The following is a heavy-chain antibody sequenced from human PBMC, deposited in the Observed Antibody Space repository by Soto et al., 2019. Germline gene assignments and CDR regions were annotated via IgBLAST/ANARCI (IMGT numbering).Heavy chain of an antibody. CDR1: GGTFSSYA. D-gene: IGHD5-12*01. Sequence: GASVKVSCKASGGTFSSYAISWVRQAPGQGLEWMGGIIPIFGTANYAQKFQGRVTITADESTSTAYMELSSLRSEDTAVYYCASLHAPDIVARRGGMDVWGQGTTVTVSS. V-gene: IGHV1-69*13. J-gene: IGHJ6*02. CDR2: IIPIFGTA. CDR3: ASLHAPDIVARRGGMDV.